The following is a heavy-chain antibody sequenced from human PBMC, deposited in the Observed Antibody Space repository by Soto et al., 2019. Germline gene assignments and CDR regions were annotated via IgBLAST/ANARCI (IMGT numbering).Heavy chain of an antibody. D-gene: IGHD3-22*01. CDR3: ARDHYDSSGYYSY. V-gene: IGHV3-48*01. CDR1: GFTFSSYS. CDR2: ISSSSSTI. J-gene: IGHJ4*02. Sequence: PGGSLRLSCAASGFTFSSYSMNWVRQAPGKGLEWVSYISSSSSTIYYADSVKGRFTISRDNAKNSLYLQMNSLRAEDTAVYYCARDHYDSSGYYSYWGQGTLVTVSS.